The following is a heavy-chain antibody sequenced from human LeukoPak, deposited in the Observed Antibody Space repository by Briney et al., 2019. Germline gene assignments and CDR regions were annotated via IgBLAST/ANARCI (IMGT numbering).Heavy chain of an antibody. D-gene: IGHD2-15*01. V-gene: IGHV3-30*04. Sequence: GRSLRLSCAASGLSFSTYTMHWVRQAPGKGLEWVALISNDGSNEYYAGSVKGRFTVSRDNSKNMVYLQLNSLKPEDTAVYFCARGEYCSGGTCFLIDTWGQGTQVTVSS. J-gene: IGHJ5*02. CDR3: ARGEYCSGGTCFLIDT. CDR1: GLSFSTYT. CDR2: ISNDGSNE.